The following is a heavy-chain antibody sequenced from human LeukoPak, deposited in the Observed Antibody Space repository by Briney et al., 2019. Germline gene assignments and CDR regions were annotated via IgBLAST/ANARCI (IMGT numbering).Heavy chain of an antibody. J-gene: IGHJ4*02. V-gene: IGHV4-34*01. Sequence: SETLSLTCAVYGGSFSGYYWSWIRQPPGKGLEWIGEINHSGSTNYNPSLKSRVTISVDTSKNQFSLKLSSVTAADTAVYYCARSSQWLVPYYFDYWGQGTLVAVSS. CDR1: GGSFSGYY. D-gene: IGHD6-19*01. CDR3: ARSSQWLVPYYFDY. CDR2: INHSGST.